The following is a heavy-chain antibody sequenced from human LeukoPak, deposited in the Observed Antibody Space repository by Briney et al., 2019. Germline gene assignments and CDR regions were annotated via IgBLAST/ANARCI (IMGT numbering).Heavy chain of an antibody. Sequence: GGSLRLSCAASGFTFSSYSMNWVRQAPGKGLEWVSSISSSSSYIYYADSVKGRFTISRHNSKNTLYLQMNSLRAEDTAVYYCARSTSDGSYPVFRYWGQGTLVTVSS. CDR3: ARSTSDGSYPVFRY. J-gene: IGHJ4*02. CDR1: GFTFSSYS. CDR2: ISSSSSYI. D-gene: IGHD1-26*01. V-gene: IGHV3-21*04.